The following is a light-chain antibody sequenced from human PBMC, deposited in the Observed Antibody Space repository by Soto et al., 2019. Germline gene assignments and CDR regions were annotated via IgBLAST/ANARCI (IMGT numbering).Light chain of an antibody. CDR3: CSYAGRSTVI. Sequence: QSVLTQPASVSGSPGQSISISCTGTNSDIGSYSLVSWYQQHPGKAPKLMIYEGSKRPSGVSNRFSGSKSGNRASLTISGLQAEDEADYFCCSYAGRSTVIFGGGTQLTVL. V-gene: IGLV2-23*01. CDR2: EGS. CDR1: NSDIGSYSL. J-gene: IGLJ2*01.